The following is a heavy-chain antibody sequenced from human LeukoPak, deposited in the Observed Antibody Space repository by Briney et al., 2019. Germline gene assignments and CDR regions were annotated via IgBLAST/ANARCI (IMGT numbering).Heavy chain of an antibody. D-gene: IGHD3-3*01. V-gene: IGHV3-7*01. CDR3: ARDQEILPHYDFWSGSPWYYYMDV. Sequence: HAGGSLRLSCAASGFTFSSYWMSWVRQAPGKGLEWVANIKQDGSEKYYVDSVKGRFTISRDNAKNSLYLQMNSLRAEDTAVYYCARDQEILPHYDFWSGSPWYYYMDVWGKGTTVTVSS. J-gene: IGHJ6*03. CDR2: IKQDGSEK. CDR1: GFTFSSYW.